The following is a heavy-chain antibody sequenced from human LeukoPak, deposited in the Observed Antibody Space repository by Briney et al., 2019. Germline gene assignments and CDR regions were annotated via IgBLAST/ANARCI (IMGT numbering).Heavy chain of an antibody. CDR1: GGSISSGSYY. CDR2: IYTSGST. V-gene: IGHV4-61*02. J-gene: IGHJ6*03. CDR3: ARIPPYYYYMDV. Sequence: SQTLSLTCTVSGGSISSGSYYWSWIRQPAGKGLEWIGRIYTSGSTNYNPSLKSRVTISVDTSKNQFSLELSSVTAADTAVYYCARIPPYYYYMDVWGKGTTVTVSS.